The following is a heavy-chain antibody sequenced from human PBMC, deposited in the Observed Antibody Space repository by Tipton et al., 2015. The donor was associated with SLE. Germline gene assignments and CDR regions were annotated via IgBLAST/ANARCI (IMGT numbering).Heavy chain of an antibody. V-gene: IGHV4-39*07. Sequence: TLSLTCTVSGGSISSSSYYWSWIRQPPGKGLEWIGEINHSGSTNYNPSLKSRVTISVDTSKNQFSLKLSSVTAADTAVYYCARGNWGLDYWGQGTLVTVSS. D-gene: IGHD7-27*01. J-gene: IGHJ4*02. CDR2: INHSGST. CDR3: ARGNWGLDY. CDR1: GGSISSSSYY.